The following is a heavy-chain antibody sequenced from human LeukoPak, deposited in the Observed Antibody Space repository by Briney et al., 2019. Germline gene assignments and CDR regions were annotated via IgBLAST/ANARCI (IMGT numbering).Heavy chain of an antibody. CDR1: GFTFSSYW. D-gene: IGHD5-24*01. Sequence: GGSLRLSCAASGFTFSSYWMSWVRQAPGKGLEWVSVIYGGGNIYYADSVKGRFTISRDNSKNTLYLQMNSLRAEDTAVYYCARGAGYNYPYYFDYWGQGTLVTVSS. J-gene: IGHJ4*02. CDR2: IYGGGNI. CDR3: ARGAGYNYPYYFDY. V-gene: IGHV3-53*01.